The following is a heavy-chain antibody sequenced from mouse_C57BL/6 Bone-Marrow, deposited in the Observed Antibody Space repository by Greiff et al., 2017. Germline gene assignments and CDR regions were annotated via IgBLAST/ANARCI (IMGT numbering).Heavy chain of an antibody. Sequence: EVKLQESGAELVRPGASVKLSCTASGFNIKDDYMHWVKQRPEQGLEWIGWIDPENGDTEYASKFQGKATITADTSSNTAYLQLSSLTSEDTAVYYCTSITTVVPFDYWGQGTTLTVSS. V-gene: IGHV14-4*01. D-gene: IGHD1-1*01. CDR2: IDPENGDT. CDR1: GFNIKDDY. J-gene: IGHJ2*01. CDR3: TSITTVVPFDY.